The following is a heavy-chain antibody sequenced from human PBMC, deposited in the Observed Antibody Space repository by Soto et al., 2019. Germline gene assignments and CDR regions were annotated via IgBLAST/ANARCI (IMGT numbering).Heavy chain of an antibody. CDR3: AKVTYEALYYFDY. CDR2: ISGSGGST. J-gene: IGHJ4*02. D-gene: IGHD3-16*01. V-gene: IGHV3-23*01. Sequence: EVQLLESGGGLVQPGGSLRLSCAASGFTFSSYAMSWVPQAPGKGLEWVSAISGSGGSTYYADSVKGRFTISRDNSKNTLYLQMNSLRAEDTAVYYCAKVTYEALYYFDYWGQGTLVTVSS. CDR1: GFTFSSYA.